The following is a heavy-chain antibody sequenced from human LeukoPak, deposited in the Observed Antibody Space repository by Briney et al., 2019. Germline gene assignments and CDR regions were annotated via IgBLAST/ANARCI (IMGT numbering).Heavy chain of an antibody. D-gene: IGHD2-21*02. Sequence: AGGSLRLSCAASGFTFSSDAMSWVRQAPGKGLEWVSSISGSGGSTYYADSVKGRFTISRDNAKNSLYLQMNSLRAEDTAVYYCARGSIVVVTAPTHFDYWGQGTLVTVSS. CDR3: ARGSIVVVTAPTHFDY. J-gene: IGHJ4*02. CDR1: GFTFSSDA. CDR2: ISGSGGST. V-gene: IGHV3-23*01.